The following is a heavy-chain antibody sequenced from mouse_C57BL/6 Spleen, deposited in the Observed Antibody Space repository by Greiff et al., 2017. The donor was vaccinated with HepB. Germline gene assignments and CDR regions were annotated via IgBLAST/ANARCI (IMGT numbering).Heavy chain of an antibody. CDR3: ARERVMQGIPFDY. D-gene: IGHD6-5*01. CDR1: GFTFSSYA. V-gene: IGHV5-4*01. J-gene: IGHJ2*01. CDR2: ISDGGSYT. Sequence: EVMLVESGGGLVKPGGSLKLSCAASGFTFSSYAMSWVRQTPEKRLEWVATISDGGSYTYYPDNVKGRFTISRDNAKNNLYLQMSHLKSEDTAMYYWARERVMQGIPFDYWGQGTTLTVSS.